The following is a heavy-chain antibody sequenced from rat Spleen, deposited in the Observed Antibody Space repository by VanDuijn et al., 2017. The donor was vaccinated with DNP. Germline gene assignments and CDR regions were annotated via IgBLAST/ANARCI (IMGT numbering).Heavy chain of an antibody. Sequence: EEQLMESGGGLVQPGRSLKLSCEASGITFSDYSMAWVRQAPKKGLEWVATIVYDGSGSYYGDSVMGRFIISRDNAKNTLYLQMDSLRSEDTATYFCTTHVSIASVSTGAMNVWRQGTSVTVSS. J-gene: IGHJ4*01. CDR2: IVYDGSGS. CDR3: TTHVSIASVSTGAMNV. D-gene: IGHD1-2*01. CDR1: GITFSDYS. V-gene: IGHV5S10*01.